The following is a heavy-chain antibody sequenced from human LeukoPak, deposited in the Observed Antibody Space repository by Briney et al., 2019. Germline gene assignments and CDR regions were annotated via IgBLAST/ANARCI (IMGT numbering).Heavy chain of an antibody. CDR2: IWNSGSA. D-gene: IGHD3-10*01. V-gene: IGHV4-61*01. J-gene: IGHJ4*02. CDR3: AREAAYYNSGSRPIDS. CDR1: GGSVSISTYY. Sequence: SETLSLTCSVSGGSVSISTYYWSWSRQPPGKVLEWIGIIWNSGSAKYNPSLKSRVTISVDTSKNQFSLKLSSVTAADTAVYYCAREAAYYNSGSRPIDSWGRGTLVTVSS.